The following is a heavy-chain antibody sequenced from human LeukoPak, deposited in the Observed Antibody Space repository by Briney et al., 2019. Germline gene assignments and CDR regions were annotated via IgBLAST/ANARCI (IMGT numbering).Heavy chain of an antibody. CDR3: AREESGSYFRY. J-gene: IGHJ4*02. CDR2: IYEGDST. D-gene: IGHD1-26*01. V-gene: IGHV3-53*01. Sequence: GGSLRLSCAASGFSVINNYMSWVRQAPGKGLEWVSVIYEGDSTYYADSVKGRFTITRDNSKSTLYLQMNSLRAEDTAVYYCAREESGSYFRYWGQGTLVIVSS. CDR1: GFSVINNY.